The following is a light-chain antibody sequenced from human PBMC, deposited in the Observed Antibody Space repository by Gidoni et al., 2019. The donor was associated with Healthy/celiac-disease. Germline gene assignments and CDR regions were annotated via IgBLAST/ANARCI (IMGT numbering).Light chain of an antibody. CDR1: SSDVGRYNL. V-gene: IGLV2-23*02. CDR2: EVS. J-gene: IGLJ2*01. Sequence: QSALTQPASASGSPGQSITISCTGTSSDVGRYNLVSWYQPHPGKAPKLMIYEVSKRPSGVSNRFSGSKSGNTASLTISGLQAEDEADYYCCSYAGSSTSVVFGGGTKLTVL. CDR3: CSYAGSSTSVV.